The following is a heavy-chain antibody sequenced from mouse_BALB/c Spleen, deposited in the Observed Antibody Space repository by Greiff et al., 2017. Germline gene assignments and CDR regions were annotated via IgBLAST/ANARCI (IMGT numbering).Heavy chain of an antibody. D-gene: IGHD1-2*01. J-gene: IGHJ3*01. V-gene: IGHV14-3*02. CDR3: ARSGIHYYGYGFAY. Sequence: EVQLQQSGAELVKPGASVKLSCTASGFNIKDTYMHWVKQRPEQGLEWIGRIDPANGNTKYDPKFQGKATITADTSSNTAYLQLSSLTSEDTAVYYCARSGIHYYGYGFAYWGQGTLVTVSA. CDR1: GFNIKDTY. CDR2: IDPANGNT.